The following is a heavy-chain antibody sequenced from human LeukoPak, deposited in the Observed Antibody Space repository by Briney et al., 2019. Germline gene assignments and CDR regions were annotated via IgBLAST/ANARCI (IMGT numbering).Heavy chain of an antibody. Sequence: GGSLRLSCTASGFTFSSYAMSWVRQAPGKGLEWVSTIGGSGGRTDNADSVKGRFTISRDNSKNTLYLQMNSLRAEDTAVYYCARGRSITLLRGVAMSDGFDIWGQGAMVTVSS. CDR1: GFTFSSYA. V-gene: IGHV3-23*01. J-gene: IGHJ3*02. CDR3: ARGRSITLLRGVAMSDGFDI. CDR2: IGGSGGRT. D-gene: IGHD3-10*01.